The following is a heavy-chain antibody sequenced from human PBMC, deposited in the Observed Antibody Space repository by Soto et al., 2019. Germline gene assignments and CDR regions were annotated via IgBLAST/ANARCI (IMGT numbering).Heavy chain of an antibody. Sequence: TLSRTCPVSGASISSGGYYWSWIRQHPGKGLEWIGYIYYSGITYYNPSLKSRVTISVDTSKNQFSLKLSSVTAADTAVYYCARGVTAHTEYFQHWGQGTLVTVS. CDR2: IYYSGIT. J-gene: IGHJ1*01. V-gene: IGHV4-31*03. D-gene: IGHD5-18*01. CDR3: ARGVTAHTEYFQH. CDR1: GASISSGGYY.